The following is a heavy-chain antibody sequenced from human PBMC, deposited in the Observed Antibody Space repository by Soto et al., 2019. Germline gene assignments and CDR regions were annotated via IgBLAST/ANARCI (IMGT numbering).Heavy chain of an antibody. Sequence: QVQLVQSGAEVKKPRASVKVSCKASGITSTTYAIHWVRQAPGQGLEWMGWINTGNGNTRYSQRFLGRVSLTTDTSASTASMDLSSLTSEDTAVYYCARAISGYVTWGQGTLITVSS. D-gene: IGHD5-12*01. J-gene: IGHJ5*02. CDR2: INTGNGNT. V-gene: IGHV1-3*04. CDR3: ARAISGYVT. CDR1: GITSTTYA.